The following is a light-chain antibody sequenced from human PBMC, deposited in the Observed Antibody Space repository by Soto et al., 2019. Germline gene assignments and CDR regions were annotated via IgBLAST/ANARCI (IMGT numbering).Light chain of an antibody. J-gene: IGKJ5*01. CDR3: QQYNTWPPIT. V-gene: IGKV3-15*01. Sequence: IVLTQSPGTLSLSPGERATLSCRASQSVSSSYLAWYQQKPGQAPRLLIYGASTRATGLPARFSGSGSGTDFTLTISSLQSEDFAVYYCQQYNTWPPITFGQGTRLEIK. CDR2: GAS. CDR1: QSVSSSY.